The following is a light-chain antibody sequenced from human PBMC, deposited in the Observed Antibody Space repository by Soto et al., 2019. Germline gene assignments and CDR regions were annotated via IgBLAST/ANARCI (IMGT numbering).Light chain of an antibody. J-gene: IGKJ4*01. Sequence: EIVLPQSPATLSLSPGDRATLSCRASQSVTYNLAWYQQKPGQAPRLLIYDAANRATGIPARFSGSGSGTDFTLTIISLEPEDSAVYYCQQRTIWPLTFGGGTRVEI. V-gene: IGKV3-11*01. CDR3: QQRTIWPLT. CDR2: DAA. CDR1: QSVTYN.